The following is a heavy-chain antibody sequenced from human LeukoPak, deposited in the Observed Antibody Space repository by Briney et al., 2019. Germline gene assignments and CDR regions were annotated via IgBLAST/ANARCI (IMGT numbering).Heavy chain of an antibody. CDR1: GFTFSSYS. J-gene: IGHJ6*02. Sequence: GGSLRLSCAASGFTFSSYSMNWVRQAPGKGLEWVSSISSSSSYIYYADSVKGRFTISRDNAKNSLYLQMNSLRAEDTAVYYCARAFIAAAGTSRVTRGRVYGMDVWGQGTLVTVSS. CDR2: ISSSSSYI. CDR3: ARAFIAAAGTSRVTRGRVYGMDV. V-gene: IGHV3-21*01. D-gene: IGHD6-13*01.